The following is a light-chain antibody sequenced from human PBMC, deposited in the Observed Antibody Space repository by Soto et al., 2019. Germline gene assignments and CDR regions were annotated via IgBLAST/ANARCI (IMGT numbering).Light chain of an antibody. V-gene: IGKV1-39*01. Sequence: DIEMTQARSSLSASVEAKVTITCRASQSISNHLNWYQQKPGKAPKLLIFAASSLQSGVPSRFSGSRSGPDFTLTISSLQPEDFATYYCQQSYSSPPTFGQGTKVDIK. J-gene: IGKJ1*01. CDR3: QQSYSSPPT. CDR1: QSISNH. CDR2: AAS.